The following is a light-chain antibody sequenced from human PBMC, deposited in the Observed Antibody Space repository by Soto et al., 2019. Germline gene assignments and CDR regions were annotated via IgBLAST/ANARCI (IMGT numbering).Light chain of an antibody. CDR2: DVS. V-gene: IGLV2-14*01. Sequence: QSALTQPASVSGSPGQTITISCTGTSSDVGGYNYVSWYQQHPGKAPKLMIYDVSNRPSGVSNRFSGSKSGNTASLTISGLQADDAADYYCSSYTSSSAQVFGTGTKVTVL. CDR3: SSYTSSSAQV. CDR1: SSDVGGYNY. J-gene: IGLJ1*01.